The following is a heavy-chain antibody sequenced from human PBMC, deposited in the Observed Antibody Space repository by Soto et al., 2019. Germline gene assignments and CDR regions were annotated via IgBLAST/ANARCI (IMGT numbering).Heavy chain of an antibody. CDR1: GVSIRGYY. V-gene: IGHV4-34*01. J-gene: IGHJ4*02. CDR3: ARGGNATIVVVPAAKYYFDY. CDR2: INHSGST. D-gene: IGHD2-2*01. Sequence: ETLSHTCAVDGVSIRGYYWILLRPPPGKGLEWIGEINHSGSTNYNPSLKSRVTISVGTSKNQFSLKLSSVTAADTAGYYCARGGNATIVVVPAAKYYFDYWGQGTLVSVSA.